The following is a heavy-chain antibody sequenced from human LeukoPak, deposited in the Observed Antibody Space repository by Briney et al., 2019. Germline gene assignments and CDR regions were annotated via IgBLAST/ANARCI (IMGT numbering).Heavy chain of an antibody. D-gene: IGHD1-26*01. CDR1: AGSIGNYY. J-gene: IGHJ4*02. CDR3: ARHVKNYYPNY. V-gene: IGHV4-4*09. Sequence: SETLSLTRSVSAGSIGNYYWSWIRQPPGKGLEWIGYFYTTGGTNYNPSLRSRVTMSLDTSNNQFSLRLPSVTAADTAVYYCARHVKNYYPNYWGQGILVTVSS. CDR2: FYTTGGT.